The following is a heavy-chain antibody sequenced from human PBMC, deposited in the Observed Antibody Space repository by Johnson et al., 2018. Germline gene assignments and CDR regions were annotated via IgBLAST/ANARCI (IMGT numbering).Heavy chain of an antibody. J-gene: IGHJ3*01. CDR3: AKSGYNYGNPNFWNAFDV. CDR1: RLIFSNFA. Sequence: EVQLVESGGGLVQPGGSLRLSCAASRLIFSNFAMSWVRQAPGKGLEWVSRISDGGSSTDYADSVRGRLTISRENSKKTLYLQMNSMRAEDTAVYYCAKSGYNYGNPNFWNAFDVWGQGTMVIASS. CDR2: ISDGGSST. D-gene: IGHD5-18*01. V-gene: IGHV3-23*04.